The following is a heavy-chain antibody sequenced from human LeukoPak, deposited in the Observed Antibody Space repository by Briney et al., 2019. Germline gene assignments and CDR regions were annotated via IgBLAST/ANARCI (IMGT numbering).Heavy chain of an antibody. CDR3: ARWGLRFLEWYYTAVSPGMDV. D-gene: IGHD3-3*01. J-gene: IGHJ6*02. CDR2: MNPNSGNT. Sequence: ASVKVSCKASGYTFTSYDINWVRQATGQGLEWMGWMNPNSGNTGYAQKFQGRVTMTRNTSISTAYMKLSSLRSEDTAVYYCARWGLRFLEWYYTAVSPGMDVWGQGTTVTVSS. CDR1: GYTFTSYD. V-gene: IGHV1-8*01.